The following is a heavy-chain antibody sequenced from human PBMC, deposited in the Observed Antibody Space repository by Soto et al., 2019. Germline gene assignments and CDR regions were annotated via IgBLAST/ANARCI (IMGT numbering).Heavy chain of an antibody. V-gene: IGHV3-74*01. CDR2: ISGDGNNA. J-gene: IGHJ4*02. Sequence: EVQLVESGGGIVQPGGSLRLSCAASGFTFSSFWMHWVRQALGKGLVWVSRISGDGNNAVYADSGKGRFTVSRDNAKNPLYLQMNSLTTDDTSLYYCVRNRGTFLRDGVEFWGPGIMVTVSS. D-gene: IGHD3-3*01. CDR3: VRNRGTFLRDGVEF. CDR1: GFTFSSFW.